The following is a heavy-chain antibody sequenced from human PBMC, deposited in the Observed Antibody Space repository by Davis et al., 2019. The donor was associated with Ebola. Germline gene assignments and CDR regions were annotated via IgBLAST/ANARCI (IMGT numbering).Heavy chain of an antibody. V-gene: IGHV1-69*10. CDR3: ARVLHSRFPLKD. Sequence: SVKVSCKASGGTFLSWAVAWVRRAPGHGLEFMGGIIPILQRLSSAPKFEDRVTITADRSTGTVFLEVRNLGSDDTAIYYCARVLHSRFPLKDWGQGTRVTVAS. CDR2: IIPILQRL. D-gene: IGHD3-9*01. CDR1: GGTFLSWA. J-gene: IGHJ4*02.